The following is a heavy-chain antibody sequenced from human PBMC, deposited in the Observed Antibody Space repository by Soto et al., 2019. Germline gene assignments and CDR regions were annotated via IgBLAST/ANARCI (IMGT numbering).Heavy chain of an antibody. J-gene: IGHJ4*02. CDR1: GFTFSSYG. CDR2: ISYDGSNK. V-gene: IGHV3-30*03. D-gene: IGHD1-26*01. Sequence: GGSLRLSCAASGFTFSSYGMHWVRQAPGKGLEWVAVISYDGSNKYYADSVKGRFTISRDNSKNTLYLQMNSLRAEDTAVYYCALLWGAHTPYYFDYWGQGTLVTVSS. CDR3: ALLWGAHTPYYFDY.